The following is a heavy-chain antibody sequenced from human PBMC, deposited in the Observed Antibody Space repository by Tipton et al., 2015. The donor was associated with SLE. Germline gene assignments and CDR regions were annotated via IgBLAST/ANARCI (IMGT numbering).Heavy chain of an antibody. CDR2: MTPNSGRA. J-gene: IGHJ4*02. CDR1: GYSFTSFD. CDR3: ARGLRFTIVQGLEY. V-gene: IGHV1-8*01. D-gene: IGHD3-3*01. Sequence: QVQLVQSGAEVKKPGASVKVSCKASGYSFTSFDINWVRQAPGQGLEWMGWMTPNSGRALSAQKFQGRVTMTRNIAMNTAYMDLSSLTSEDTAVYYCARGLRFTIVQGLEYWCQGILVTVSS.